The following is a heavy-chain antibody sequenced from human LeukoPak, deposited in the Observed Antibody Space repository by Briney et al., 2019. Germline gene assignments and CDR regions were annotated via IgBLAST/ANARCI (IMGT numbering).Heavy chain of an antibody. CDR3: ARNTGVPAAIPFNWFDP. Sequence: ASVKVSCKASGYTFTSYGISWVRQAPGQGLEWMGWISAYNGNTNYAQKLQGRVTMTTGTSTSTAYMELRSLRSDDTAVYYCARNTGVPAAIPFNWFDPWGQGTLVTVSS. CDR2: ISAYNGNT. D-gene: IGHD2-2*01. CDR1: GYTFTSYG. V-gene: IGHV1-18*01. J-gene: IGHJ5*02.